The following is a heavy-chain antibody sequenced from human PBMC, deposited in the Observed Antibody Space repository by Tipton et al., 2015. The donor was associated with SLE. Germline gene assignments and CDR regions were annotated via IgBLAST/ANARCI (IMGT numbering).Heavy chain of an antibody. Sequence: TLSLTCTVSVGSISSGSYYWSWVRCPPGKGLEWSGYLHYSGSTTYNPSLKSRVTISVDTSKNQFSLKLSSVTAADTAVYYCARALTSNWYFDLWGRVTLVTVSS. CDR1: VGSISSGSYY. D-gene: IGHD2/OR15-2a*01. V-gene: IGHV4-61*01. CDR2: LHYSGST. J-gene: IGHJ2*01. CDR3: ARALTSNWYFDL.